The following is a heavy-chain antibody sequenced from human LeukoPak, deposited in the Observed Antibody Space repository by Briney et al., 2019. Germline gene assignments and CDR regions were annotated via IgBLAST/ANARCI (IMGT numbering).Heavy chain of an antibody. CDR2: IYHSGST. Sequence: SETLSLTCTVSGGSISSYYWSWIWQPPGKGLEWSGYIYHSGSTKYNPSLKSRVTISVDTSKSQFSLKLSSVTAADTAVYYCARDGYSGNDGLWGQGTLVTVSS. J-gene: IGHJ4*02. CDR3: ARDGYSGNDGL. V-gene: IGHV4-59*01. CDR1: GGSISSYY. D-gene: IGHD5-12*01.